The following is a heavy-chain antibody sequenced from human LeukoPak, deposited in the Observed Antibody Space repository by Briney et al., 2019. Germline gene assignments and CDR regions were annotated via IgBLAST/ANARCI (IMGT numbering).Heavy chain of an antibody. J-gene: IGHJ3*02. Sequence: GESLKISCKGSGYSFSNYWIGWVRQMPRKGLEWMGIIYPGASDTRYSPSFQGQVSISADRSITTAYLQWSSLKASDTAMYYCARQGHGFDIWGQGTTVTVAS. CDR2: IYPGASDT. CDR3: ARQGHGFDI. CDR1: GYSFSNYW. V-gene: IGHV5-51*01.